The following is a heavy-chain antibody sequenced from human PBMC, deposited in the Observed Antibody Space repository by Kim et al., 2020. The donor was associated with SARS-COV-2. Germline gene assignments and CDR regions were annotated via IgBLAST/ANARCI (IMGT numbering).Heavy chain of an antibody. J-gene: IGHJ4*02. CDR2: GSGK. CDR3: ARNRIDY. V-gene: IGHV3-7*01. Sequence: GSGKNYVVSVKSRFTISRDNAKNSLYLHMNSLRAEDTAVYSCARNRIDYWGQGTLVTVSS.